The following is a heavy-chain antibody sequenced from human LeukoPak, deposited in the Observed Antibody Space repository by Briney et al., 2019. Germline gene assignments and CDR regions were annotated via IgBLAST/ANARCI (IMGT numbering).Heavy chain of an antibody. D-gene: IGHD3-22*01. Sequence: GGSLRLSCAASGFTFSTYWMTWVREAPGKGLEWVANIKQDGSAKYYVDSLRGRFSISRDNVKNSLFLQMNSLSAEDTAVYYCARCPYDSTGYYAVPSHLDYWGQGTLVTVSS. J-gene: IGHJ4*02. V-gene: IGHV3-7*01. CDR3: ARCPYDSTGYYAVPSHLDY. CDR1: GFTFSTYW. CDR2: IKQDGSAK.